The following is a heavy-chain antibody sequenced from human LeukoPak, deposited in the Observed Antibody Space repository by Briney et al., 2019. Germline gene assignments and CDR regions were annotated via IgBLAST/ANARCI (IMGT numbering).Heavy chain of an antibody. CDR1: GFTFSSYS. V-gene: IGHV3-21*01. CDR2: ISSSSSHI. CDR3: ARDGIVGAGFDY. J-gene: IGHJ4*02. D-gene: IGHD1-26*01. Sequence: EGSLRLSCAASGFTFSSYSMNWVRQAPGKGLEWVSSISSSSSHIYYADSVKGRFTISRDNAKNSLYLQMNSLRAEDTAVYYCARDGIVGAGFDYWGQGTLVTVSS.